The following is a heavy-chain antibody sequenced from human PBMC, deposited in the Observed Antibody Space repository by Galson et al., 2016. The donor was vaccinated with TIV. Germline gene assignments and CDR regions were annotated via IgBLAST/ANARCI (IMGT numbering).Heavy chain of an antibody. CDR3: ARLGYCTGDNWLADDAFAL. CDR2: IYPGDSDT. J-gene: IGHJ3*01. V-gene: IGHV5-51*01. CDR1: GYRFATSW. Sequence: QSGAEVKEPGESLKISCTGSGYRFATSWIGWVRQMPGKGLEWMGIIYPGDSDTRYSRSFQGQVTISADKSIKTAYLQSSSLKASDTAMYHCARLGYCTGDNWLADDAFALWGQGTMVTVS. D-gene: IGHD2-8*02.